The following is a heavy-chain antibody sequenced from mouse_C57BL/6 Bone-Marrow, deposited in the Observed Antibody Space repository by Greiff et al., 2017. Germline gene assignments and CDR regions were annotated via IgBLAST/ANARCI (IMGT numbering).Heavy chain of an antibody. V-gene: IGHV1-54*01. CDR3: AKSKNWDSWFAY. CDR1: GYAFTNYL. Sequence: QVQLQQSGAELVRPGTSVKVSCKASGYAFTNYLIEWVKQRPGQGLEWIGVINPGSGGTNYNEKFKGKATLTADTSSSTAYMQPSSLTSEDSAVYFCAKSKNWDSWFAYWGQGTLVTVSA. D-gene: IGHD4-1*01. CDR2: INPGSGGT. J-gene: IGHJ3*01.